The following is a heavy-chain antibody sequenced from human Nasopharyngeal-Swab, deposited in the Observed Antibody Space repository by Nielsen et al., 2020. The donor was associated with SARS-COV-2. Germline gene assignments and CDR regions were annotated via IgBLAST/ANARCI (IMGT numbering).Heavy chain of an antibody. CDR1: GYTFTSYG. J-gene: IGHJ3*02. Sequence: ASVKVSCKASGYTFTSYGISWVRQAPGQGLEWMGWISAYNGNTNYAQKLQGRVTMTTDTSTSTAYMELRSLRSDDTAVYYCARSVGPSATTGHGAFDIWGQGTTVTVSS. D-gene: IGHD1-14*01. CDR2: ISAYNGNT. CDR3: ARSVGPSATTGHGAFDI. V-gene: IGHV1-18*01.